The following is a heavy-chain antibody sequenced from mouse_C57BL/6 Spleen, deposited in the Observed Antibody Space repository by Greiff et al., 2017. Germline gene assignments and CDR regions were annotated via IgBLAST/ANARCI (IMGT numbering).Heavy chain of an antibody. CDR2: IDPSDSYT. D-gene: IGHD2-1*01. Sequence: QVQLQQPGAELVMPGASVKLSCKASGYTFTSYWMHWVKQRPGQGLEWIGEIDPSDSYTNYNQKFKGKSTLTVDKSSSTAYMQRSSLTSEDSAVYYCARYGNYEDFDYWGQGTTLTVSS. CDR3: ARYGNYEDFDY. CDR1: GYTFTSYW. J-gene: IGHJ2*01. V-gene: IGHV1-69*01.